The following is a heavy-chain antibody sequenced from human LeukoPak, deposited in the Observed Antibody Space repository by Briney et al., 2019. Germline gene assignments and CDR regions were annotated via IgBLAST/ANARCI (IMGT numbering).Heavy chain of an antibody. CDR1: VYTFTGYY. Sequence: ASVKVSSTASVYTFTGYYMHWVRQAPGQGLEWMGWINPKSGGTNYLQKFQGRVTMTRDTSISTAYMELSRLRSDDTAVYYCARATAENDYWGQGNLVTVSS. CDR2: INPKSGGT. V-gene: IGHV1-2*02. D-gene: IGHD1-14*01. J-gene: IGHJ4*02. CDR3: ARATAENDY.